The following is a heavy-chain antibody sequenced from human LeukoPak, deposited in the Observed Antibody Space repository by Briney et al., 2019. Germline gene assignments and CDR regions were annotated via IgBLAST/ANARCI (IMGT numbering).Heavy chain of an antibody. J-gene: IGHJ4*02. D-gene: IGHD3-22*01. V-gene: IGHV3-23*01. CDR3: AKAGSNYDSSGYFDY. CDR2: ISGSGGST. Sequence: GGSLRLSCAASGFTFSSYAMSWVRQAPGKGLEWVSAISGSGGSTYYADSVKGRFTISRDNSKNTLYLQMNSLRAEDTAVYYCAKAGSNYDSSGYFDYWAREPWSPSPQ. CDR1: GFTFSSYA.